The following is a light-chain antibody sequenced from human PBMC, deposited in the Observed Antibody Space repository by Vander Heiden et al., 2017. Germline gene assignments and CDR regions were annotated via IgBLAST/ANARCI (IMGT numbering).Light chain of an antibody. V-gene: IGLV3-21*02. Sequence: SYVLTQPPSVSVAPGQTARITCGGNNMGSKSVHWYQQKPGQAPVLVVYDDSDRPSGVPERFSGSNSGNTATLTILRVEAGDEADYSCQVWDNSGDPQWVFGGGTKLTVL. CDR2: DDS. CDR3: QVWDNSGDPQWV. CDR1: NMGSKS. J-gene: IGLJ3*02.